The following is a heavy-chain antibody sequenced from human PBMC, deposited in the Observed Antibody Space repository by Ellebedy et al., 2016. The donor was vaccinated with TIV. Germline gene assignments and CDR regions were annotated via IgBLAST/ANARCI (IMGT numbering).Heavy chain of an antibody. CDR2: INSNSGGT. J-gene: IGHJ4*02. CDR3: ARDSITLPGIGFDY. Sequence: ASVKVSCKASGYTFTDYYIHWMRQAPGQGLEWMGWINSNSGGTKFAQKFQGRVTMTRDTSITTAYMELSGLRSDDTAVYYCARDSITLPGIGFDYWGQGTLVTVSS. D-gene: IGHD3-10*01. CDR1: GYTFTDYY. V-gene: IGHV1-2*02.